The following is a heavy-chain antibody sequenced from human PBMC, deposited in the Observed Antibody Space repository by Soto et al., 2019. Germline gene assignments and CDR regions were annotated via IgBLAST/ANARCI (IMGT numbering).Heavy chain of an antibody. Sequence: SETLSLTCAVYGGSFSGYYWSWIRQPPGEGPEWIGEINHSGSTNYNASVKSRVTISVDTSKNYFSLKLNSVTAADTAVYYCARGQRNTAMLLSQYYYYGMDVWGQGTTVT. D-gene: IGHD5-18*01. J-gene: IGHJ6*02. CDR1: GGSFSGYY. V-gene: IGHV4-34*01. CDR3: ARGQRNTAMLLSQYYYYGMDV. CDR2: INHSGST.